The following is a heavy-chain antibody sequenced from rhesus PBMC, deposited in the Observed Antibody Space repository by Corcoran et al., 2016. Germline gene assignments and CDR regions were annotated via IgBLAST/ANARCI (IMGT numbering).Heavy chain of an antibody. CDR3: AGATTVAYWYFDI. J-gene: IGHJ2*01. V-gene: IGHV4S11*01. D-gene: IGHD4-29*01. Sequence: QVRLQESGPGLVKPSETLPVTCVVSGDSITSYNWWTWIRQSSGNVLEWIGDIYGCGSSTNYNPSLKSRVKLSVDTSKNQLALKLSSVTAADTAVYYCAGATTVAYWYFDIWGPGTPITISS. CDR2: IYGCGSST. CDR1: GDSITSYNW.